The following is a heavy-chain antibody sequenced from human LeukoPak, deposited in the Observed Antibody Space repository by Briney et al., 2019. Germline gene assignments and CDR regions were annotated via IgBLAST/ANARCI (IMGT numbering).Heavy chain of an antibody. CDR3: ARVPQYYYDSSGPPLLGFDP. CDR1: GGSISSYY. D-gene: IGHD3-22*01. CDR2: IYYSGST. V-gene: IGHV4-59*01. Sequence: SQTLSLTCTVSGGSISSYYWSWIRQPPGKGLEWIGYIYYSGSTNYNPSLKSRVTISVDTSKNQFSLKLSSVTAADTAVYYCARVPQYYYDSSGPPLLGFDPWGQGTLVTVSS. J-gene: IGHJ5*02.